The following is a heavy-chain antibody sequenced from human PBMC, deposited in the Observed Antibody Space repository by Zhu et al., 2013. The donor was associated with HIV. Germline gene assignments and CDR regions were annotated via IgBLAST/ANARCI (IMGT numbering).Heavy chain of an antibody. J-gene: IGHJ6*02. Sequence: QVQLVQSGAEVKKPGSSVKVSCKASGGTFSSYAISWVRQAPGQGLEWMGGIIPIFGTANYAQKFQGRVTITADESTSTAYMELSSLRSEDTAVYYCARELFGVAKQAEYYYGMDVWGQGTTGHRLL. CDR3: ARELFGVAKQAEYYYGMDV. CDR1: GGTFSSYA. V-gene: IGHV1-69*01. D-gene: IGHD3-3*01. CDR2: IIPIFGTA.